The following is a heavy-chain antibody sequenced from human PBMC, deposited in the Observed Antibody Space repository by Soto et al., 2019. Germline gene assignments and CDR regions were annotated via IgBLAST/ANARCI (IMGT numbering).Heavy chain of an antibody. CDR1: GGSVSNFY. D-gene: IGHD2-2*01. CDR2: IYSSGGT. V-gene: IGHV4-4*07. Sequence: QVQLQESGPGLVKPSETLSLSCTVSGGSVSNFYLNWIRQPAGKGLEWIGRIYSSGGTNYNPSLRSRVTMSVDTFKNQFSLKLNSVTAADTAVYYCARSSHKESWFDPWGQGTLVTVSS. J-gene: IGHJ5*02. CDR3: ARSSHKESWFDP.